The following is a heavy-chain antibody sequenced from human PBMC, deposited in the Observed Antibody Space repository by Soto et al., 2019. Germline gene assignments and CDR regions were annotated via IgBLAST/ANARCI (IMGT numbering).Heavy chain of an antibody. V-gene: IGHV3-30-3*01. CDR3: ARDRGQVPTLQLVRGYYYYGMDV. Sequence: QVQLVESGGGVVQPGRSLRLSCAASGFTFSSYAMHWVRQAPGKGLEWVAVISYDGSNKYYADSVKGRFTISRDNSKNTLYLQMNSLRAEDTAVYYCARDRGQVPTLQLVRGYYYYGMDVWCQGTT. CDR1: GFTFSSYA. J-gene: IGHJ6*02. CDR2: ISYDGSNK. D-gene: IGHD6-13*01.